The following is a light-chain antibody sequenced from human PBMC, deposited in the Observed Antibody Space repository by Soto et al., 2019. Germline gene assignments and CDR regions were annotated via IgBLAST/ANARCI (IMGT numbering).Light chain of an antibody. J-gene: IGKJ5*01. V-gene: IGKV3-11*01. CDR3: QQLHGYPIT. CDR1: QSFRGL. CDR2: DAY. Sequence: EVVLTQSPVTLSLSPGERAALSCRASQSFRGLLAWYQQKPGQAPRLLIYDAYNRATGIPPRFSGSGSGTHFTLTISSLQPEDFATYYCQQLHGYPITFGQGTRLEIK.